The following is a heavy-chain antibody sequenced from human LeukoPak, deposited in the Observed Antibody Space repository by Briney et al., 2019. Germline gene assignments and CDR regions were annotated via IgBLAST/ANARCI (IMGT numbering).Heavy chain of an antibody. CDR1: GGSISSYY. J-gene: IGHJ4*02. CDR2: IYYSGST. CDR3: ATTKTSGWYYFDY. V-gene: IGHV4-59*08. D-gene: IGHD6-19*01. Sequence: SETLSLTCTVSGGSISSYYWSWIRQPPGKGLEWIGYIYYSGSTNYNPSLKSRVTISVDTSKNQFSLKLSSVTAADTAVYYCATTKTSGWYYFDYWGQGTLVTVSS.